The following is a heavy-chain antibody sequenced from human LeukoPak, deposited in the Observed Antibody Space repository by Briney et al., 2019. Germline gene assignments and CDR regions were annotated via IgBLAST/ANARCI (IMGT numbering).Heavy chain of an antibody. CDR1: GGSISSGGYY. Sequence: SQTLSLTCTVSGGSISSGGYYWSWIRQPPGKGLEWIGYIYHSGSTYYNPSLKSRVTISVDRSKNQFSLKLSSVTAADTAVYYCARVYYDSSGYYYPYYYYYMDVWGKGTTVTVSS. CDR2: IYHSGST. V-gene: IGHV4-30-2*01. D-gene: IGHD3-22*01. CDR3: ARVYYDSSGYYYPYYYYYMDV. J-gene: IGHJ6*03.